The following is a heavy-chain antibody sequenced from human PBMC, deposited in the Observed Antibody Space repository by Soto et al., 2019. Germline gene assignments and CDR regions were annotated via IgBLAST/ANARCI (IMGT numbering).Heavy chain of an antibody. Sequence: QVQLVQSGAEVKKPGASLKVSCQASGYSFSDYGIAWVRQAPGQGLAWVGWISTNNGNTNYAQKFQGRVTMTTDTSANTAYRELRSVRSDDTAMYYCARYGYSSGWYLGAGMDVWGQGTPVTVSS. CDR2: ISTNNGNT. CDR1: GYSFSDYG. J-gene: IGHJ6*02. D-gene: IGHD6-19*01. V-gene: IGHV1-18*04. CDR3: ARYGYSSGWYLGAGMDV.